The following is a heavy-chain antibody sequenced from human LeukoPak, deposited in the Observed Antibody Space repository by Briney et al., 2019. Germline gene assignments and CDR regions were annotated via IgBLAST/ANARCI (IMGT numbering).Heavy chain of an antibody. CDR3: ARGRVAVAGTKWYYYGMDV. D-gene: IGHD6-19*01. J-gene: IGHJ6*02. CDR1: GGSISSSSFF. V-gene: IGHV4-39*01. Sequence: SETLSLTCTVSGGSISSSSFFWAWIRQPPGKGLEWIGTVSYSGTTYYSPSLKSRVTISVDTSKNQFSLRLTSVTAADTALYYCARGRVAVAGTKWYYYGMDVWGQGTTVTVSS. CDR2: VSYSGTT.